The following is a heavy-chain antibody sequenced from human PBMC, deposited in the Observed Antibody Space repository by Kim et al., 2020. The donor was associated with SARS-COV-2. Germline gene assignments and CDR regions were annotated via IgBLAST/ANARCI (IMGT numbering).Heavy chain of an antibody. V-gene: IGHV1-69*13. Sequence: SVKVSCKASGGTFSSYAISWVRQAPGQGLEWMGGIIPIFGTANYAQKFQGRVTITADESTSTAYMELSSLRSEDMAVYYCARVHWAAAGPRYYYYSMDVWGQGTTVTVSS. CDR2: IIPIFGTA. D-gene: IGHD6-13*01. CDR3: ARVHWAAAGPRYYYYSMDV. CDR1: GGTFSSYA. J-gene: IGHJ6*02.